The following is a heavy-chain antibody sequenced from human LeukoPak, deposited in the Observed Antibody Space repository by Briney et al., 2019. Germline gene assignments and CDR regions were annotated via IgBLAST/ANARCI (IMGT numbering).Heavy chain of an antibody. J-gene: IGHJ5*02. CDR3: ARDRARGYCSGGSCYYNWFDP. Sequence: ASVKVSCKASGYTFTSYYMHWVRQAPGQGLEWMGIINPSGGSTSYAQKFQGRVTMTRDTSISTAYMELSRLRSDDTAVYYCARDRARGYCSGGSCYYNWFDPWGQGTLVTVSS. CDR2: INPSGGST. D-gene: IGHD2-15*01. V-gene: IGHV1-46*01. CDR1: GYTFTSYY.